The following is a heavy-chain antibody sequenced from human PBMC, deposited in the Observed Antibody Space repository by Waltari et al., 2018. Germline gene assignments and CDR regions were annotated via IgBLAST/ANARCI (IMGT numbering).Heavy chain of an antibody. J-gene: IGHJ4*02. V-gene: IGHV4-39*01. Sequence: QLQLQESDPGLVKPSETLSLTCTVSGCSISSSSYYWGWIRQPPGKGLEWSGSIYYSGSTYYNPSLKSRVTISVDTSKNQFSLKLSSVTAADTAVYYCARSRYSSSYYYWGQGTLVTVSS. D-gene: IGHD6-6*01. CDR1: GCSISSSSYY. CDR2: IYYSGST. CDR3: ARSRYSSSYYY.